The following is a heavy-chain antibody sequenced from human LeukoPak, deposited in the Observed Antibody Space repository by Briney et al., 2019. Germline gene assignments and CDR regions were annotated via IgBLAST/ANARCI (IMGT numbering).Heavy chain of an antibody. CDR2: IYPGDSDA. Sequence: GESLKISCKGSGYSFPSYWIGWVRQMPGKGLEWMGIIYPGDSDAKYSPSFQGQVTISVNKSISTAYLQWSSLKASDTAMYYCARDRPYCGGDCYRYGHYFDSWGQGTLVTVSS. J-gene: IGHJ4*02. CDR1: GYSFPSYW. V-gene: IGHV5-51*01. CDR3: ARDRPYCGGDCYRYGHYFDS. D-gene: IGHD2-21*02.